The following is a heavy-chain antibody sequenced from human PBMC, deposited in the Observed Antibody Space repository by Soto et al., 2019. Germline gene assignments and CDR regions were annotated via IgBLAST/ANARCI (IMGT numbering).Heavy chain of an antibody. CDR3: ARDMVRGLYPEYFQH. Sequence: PGGSLRPSWAGPGLPLISHGIRWLCQDLGKGLEWMAVIWYDGSNKYYADSVKGRFTISRDNSKNTLYLQMNSLRAEDTAVYYCARDMVRGLYPEYFQHWGQGTLVTVSS. J-gene: IGHJ1*01. V-gene: IGHV3-33*08. D-gene: IGHD3-10*01. CDR1: GLPLISHG. CDR2: IWYDGSNK.